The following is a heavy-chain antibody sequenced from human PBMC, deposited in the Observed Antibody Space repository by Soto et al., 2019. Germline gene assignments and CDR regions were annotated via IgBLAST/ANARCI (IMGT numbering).Heavy chain of an antibody. J-gene: IGHJ3*02. D-gene: IGHD1-26*01. CDR1: GFTFSDHY. Sequence: GGSLRLSCAASGFTFSDHYFDWVRQGPGKGLEWVGRTRNKANSYTTEYAASVKGRFTISRDDSKNSVYLQMNSLKTEDTAVYYCARVAWSTASLRAFDMWGQGTVVTVSS. CDR3: ARVAWSTASLRAFDM. CDR2: TRNKANSYTT. V-gene: IGHV3-72*01.